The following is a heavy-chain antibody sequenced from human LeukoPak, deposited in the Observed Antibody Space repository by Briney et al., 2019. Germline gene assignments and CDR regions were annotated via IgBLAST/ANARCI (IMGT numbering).Heavy chain of an antibody. CDR1: GYSISSGYY. CDR2: IYHSGST. D-gene: IGHD1-26*01. V-gene: IGHV4-38-2*02. Sequence: KPSETLSLTCTVSGYSISSGYYWGWIRQPPGKGLEWIGSIYHSGSTYYNPSLKSRVTISVDTSKNQFSLKLSSVTAADTAVYYCATDLSIVGATLPTRFWGQGTLVTVSS. J-gene: IGHJ4*02. CDR3: ATDLSIVGATLPTRF.